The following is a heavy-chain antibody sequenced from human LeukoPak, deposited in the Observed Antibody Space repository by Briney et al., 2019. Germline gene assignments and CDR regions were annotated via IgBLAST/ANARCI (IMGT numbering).Heavy chain of an antibody. CDR3: ARVGGYCSSTSCYDSDYFDY. J-gene: IGHJ4*02. Sequence: GGSLRLSCAASGFTFSSYWMSWVRQAPGKGLEWVANIKQDGSEKYYVDSVKGRFTISRDNAKNPLYLQMNSLRAEDTAVYYCARVGGYCSSTSCYDSDYFDYWGQGTLVTVSS. CDR1: GFTFSSYW. CDR2: IKQDGSEK. D-gene: IGHD2-2*01. V-gene: IGHV3-7*01.